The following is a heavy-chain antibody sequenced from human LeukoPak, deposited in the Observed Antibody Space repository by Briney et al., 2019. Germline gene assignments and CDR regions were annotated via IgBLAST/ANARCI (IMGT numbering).Heavy chain of an antibody. CDR3: ASIAVAGPIDY. CDR1: GYSISSGYY. D-gene: IGHD6-19*01. V-gene: IGHV4-38-2*02. Sequence: SETLSLTCTVSGYSISSGYYWGWLRQPPGKGLEWIGSIYNSGSTYYNPSLKSRVTISVDTSKNRFSLKLSSVTAADTAVYYCASIAVAGPIDYWGQGTLVTVSS. CDR2: IYNSGST. J-gene: IGHJ4*02.